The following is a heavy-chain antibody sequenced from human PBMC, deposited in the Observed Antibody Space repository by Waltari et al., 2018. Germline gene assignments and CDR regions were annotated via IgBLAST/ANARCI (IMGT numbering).Heavy chain of an antibody. CDR3: ATPFYNWDDPLHS. CDR2: ITVGDDT. Sequence: EVQLLESGGDLVQPGGSLRLSCAASGITFTTDAINWVRPAPGTGLEWVSAITVGDDTYYTDSVKGRFTISRDTSKDTVHLQMNGLRADDTAVYYCATPFYNWDDPLHSWGQGTLVTVSS. J-gene: IGHJ4*02. D-gene: IGHD1-20*01. CDR1: GITFTTDA. V-gene: IGHV3-23*01.